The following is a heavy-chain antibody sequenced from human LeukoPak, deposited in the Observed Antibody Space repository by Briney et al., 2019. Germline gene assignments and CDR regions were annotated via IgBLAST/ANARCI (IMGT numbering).Heavy chain of an antibody. Sequence: PGGSLSLSCAVSRFTFSSYWMSWVRQAPGKGLEWVASVKQEGSEKYYVDSVKGRFIISRDNAKNSLYLQMNSLRAEDTAVYYCARDADLGSTITGAFDIWGQGTMITVSS. CDR1: RFTFSSYW. CDR3: ARDADLGSTITGAFDI. V-gene: IGHV3-7*01. J-gene: IGHJ3*02. CDR2: VKQEGSEK. D-gene: IGHD5-24*01.